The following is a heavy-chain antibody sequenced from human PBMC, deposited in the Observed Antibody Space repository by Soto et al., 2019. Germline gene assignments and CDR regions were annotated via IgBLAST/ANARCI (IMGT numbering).Heavy chain of an antibody. Sequence: SETLSLTCTVSGGSISSYYWSWIRQPPGKGLGWIGYIYYSGSTNYNPSLKSRVTTSVDTSKNQFSLKLSSVTAADTAVYYCARTYYDFWDNWFDPWGQGTLVTVSS. CDR3: ARTYYDFWDNWFDP. D-gene: IGHD3-3*01. CDR2: IYYSGST. V-gene: IGHV4-59*01. CDR1: GGSISSYY. J-gene: IGHJ5*02.